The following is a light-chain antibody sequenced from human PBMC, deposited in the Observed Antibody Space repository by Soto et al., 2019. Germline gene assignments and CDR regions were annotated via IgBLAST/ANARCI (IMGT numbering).Light chain of an antibody. V-gene: IGLV1-40*01. Sequence: QSVLTQPPSVSGAPGQRVTISCTGSSSNIGAGYDVHWYQQLPGTAPKLLIYGNSNRPSGVPDRFSGSKSGTSASLAITGLQAEDEADYYCQSYANSLSAFYVFGPGTKLTVL. CDR3: QSYANSLSAFYV. CDR2: GNS. CDR1: SSNIGAGYD. J-gene: IGLJ1*01.